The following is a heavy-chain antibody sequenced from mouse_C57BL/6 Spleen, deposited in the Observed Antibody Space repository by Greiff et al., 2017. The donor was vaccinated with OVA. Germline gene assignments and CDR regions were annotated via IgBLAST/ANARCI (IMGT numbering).Heavy chain of an antibody. CDR3: TRWFITTVVATGYFDY. J-gene: IGHJ2*01. CDR1: GYTFTDYE. Sequence: QVQLKQSGAELVRPGASVTLSCKASGYTFTDYEMHWVKQTPVHGLEWIGAIDPETGGTAYNQKFKGKAILTADKSSSTAYMELRSLTSEDSAVYYCTRWFITTVVATGYFDYWGQGTTLTVSS. D-gene: IGHD1-1*01. V-gene: IGHV1-15*01. CDR2: IDPETGGT.